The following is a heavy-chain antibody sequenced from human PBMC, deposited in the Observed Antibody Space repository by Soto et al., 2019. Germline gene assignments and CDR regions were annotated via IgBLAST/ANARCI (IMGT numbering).Heavy chain of an antibody. V-gene: IGHV3-23*01. J-gene: IGHJ5*02. CDR3: AKSSGWYVNNWLDP. D-gene: IGHD6-19*01. CDR2: ITGSGGAT. Sequence: QPGGSLRLSCVSSGFIFNNFAMTWVRQAPGKGLEWVSSITGSGGATYHAASVKGRFTISRDNAKNTLYLQMNSLKAEDSAIYYCAKSSGWYVNNWLDPWGQGTLVTVSS. CDR1: GFIFNNFA.